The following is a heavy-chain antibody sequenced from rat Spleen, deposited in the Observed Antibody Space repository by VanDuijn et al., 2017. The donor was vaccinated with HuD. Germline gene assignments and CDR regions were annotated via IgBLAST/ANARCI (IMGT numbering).Heavy chain of an antibody. D-gene: IGHD2-1*01. CDR1: GFTFSDYY. J-gene: IGHJ3*01. V-gene: IGHV5-29*01. Sequence: EVQLVESDGGLVQPGRSLKLSCAASGFTFSDYYMAWVRQAPTKGLEWVATIRYDGSRTYYRDSVKSRFTISRDNAKSTLYRQMDSLRSEDTATYYCVRFVFRYDRGWFAYWGQGTLVTVSS. CDR3: VRFVFRYDRGWFAY. CDR2: IRYDGSRT.